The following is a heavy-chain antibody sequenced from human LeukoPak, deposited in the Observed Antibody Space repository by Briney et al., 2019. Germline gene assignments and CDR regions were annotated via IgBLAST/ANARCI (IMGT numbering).Heavy chain of an antibody. CDR2: ISHDGII. J-gene: IGHJ6*02. CDR3: ARESIAARPLEWLGIYYYYGMDV. V-gene: IGHV3-74*01. CDR1: GFTFSSYV. Sequence: GGSLRLSCETAGFTFSSYVMHWVRRTPGKGLVWVSRISHDGIISYADSVKGRFTISRDNAKNTLILQMNSLRVEDTAVYYCARESIAARPLEWLGIYYYYGMDVWGQGTTVTVSS. D-gene: IGHD6-6*01.